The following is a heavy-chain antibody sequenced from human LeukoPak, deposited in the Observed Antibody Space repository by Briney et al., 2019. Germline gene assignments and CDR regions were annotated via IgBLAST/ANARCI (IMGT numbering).Heavy chain of an antibody. CDR1: GFTVSSNY. D-gene: IGHD2-2*01. CDR3: AKDPYGTRYFDY. V-gene: IGHV3-23*01. J-gene: IGHJ4*02. Sequence: PGGSLRLSCAASGFTVSSNYMSWVRQAPGKGLEWVSSLSGSGYNTYYADSVKGRFTISRDNSKNTVYLQMNSLRAEDMAVYYCAKDPYGTRYFDYWGQGTLVTVSS. CDR2: LSGSGYNT.